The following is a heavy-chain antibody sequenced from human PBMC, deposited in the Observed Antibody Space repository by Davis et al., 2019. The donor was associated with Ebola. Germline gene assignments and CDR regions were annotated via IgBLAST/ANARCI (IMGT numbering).Heavy chain of an antibody. CDR2: ISSSSSYI. CDR3: AKDLLYYGSGSYFIFDY. D-gene: IGHD3-10*01. J-gene: IGHJ4*02. V-gene: IGHV3-21*01. Sequence: GGSLRLSCAASGFTFSSYSMNWVRQAPGKGLEWVSSISSSSSYIYYADSVKGRFTISRDNSKNTLYLQMNSLRAEDTAVYYCAKDLLYYGSGSYFIFDYWGQGTLVTVSS. CDR1: GFTFSSYS.